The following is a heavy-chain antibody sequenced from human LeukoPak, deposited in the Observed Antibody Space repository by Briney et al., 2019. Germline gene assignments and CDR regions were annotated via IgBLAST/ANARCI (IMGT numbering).Heavy chain of an antibody. D-gene: IGHD2-2*01. CDR3: ARAACSSTSCYQTGWFDP. CDR2: ISSSGSTI. Sequence: KPGGSLRLSCAASGFTFSDYYMSWIRQAPGKGLEWVSYISSSGSTIYYADSVKGRFTISRDNAKNSLYLQMNSLRAEDTAVYYCARAACSSTSCYQTGWFDPWGQGTLVTVSS. CDR1: GFTFSDYY. J-gene: IGHJ5*02. V-gene: IGHV3-11*01.